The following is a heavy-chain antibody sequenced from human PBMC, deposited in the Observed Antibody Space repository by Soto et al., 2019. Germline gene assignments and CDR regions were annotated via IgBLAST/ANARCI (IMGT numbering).Heavy chain of an antibody. J-gene: IGHJ4*02. D-gene: IGHD4-4*01. CDR2: ISGSGGST. V-gene: IGHV3-23*01. CDR3: AKLDDYSNYAGWPLVY. CDR1: GFTFSSYA. Sequence: GGSLRLSCAASGFTFSSYAMSWVRQAPGKGLEWVSAISGSGGSTYYADSVKGRFTISRDNSKNTLYLQMNSLRAEDTAVYYCAKLDDYSNYAGWPLVYWGQGTLVTVSS.